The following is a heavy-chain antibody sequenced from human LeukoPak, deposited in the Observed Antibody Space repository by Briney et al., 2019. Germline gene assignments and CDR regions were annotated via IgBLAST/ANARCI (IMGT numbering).Heavy chain of an antibody. V-gene: IGHV3-23*01. CDR3: ATGRDCSGGSCYSVY. CDR2: IGPSGDKT. D-gene: IGHD2-15*01. CDR1: GFTFSTYG. Sequence: QTGGSLRLSCAASGFTFSTYGMNWVRQAPGKGLEWVSGIGPSGDKTYYADSVKGRFTISRDNSKNTLYLQMNSLRAEDTAVYYCATGRDCSGGSCYSVYWGQGTLVTVSS. J-gene: IGHJ4*02.